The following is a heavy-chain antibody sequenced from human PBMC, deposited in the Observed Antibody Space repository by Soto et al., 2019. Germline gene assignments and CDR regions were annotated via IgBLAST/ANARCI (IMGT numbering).Heavy chain of an antibody. CDR2: IVVGSGNT. D-gene: IGHD4-17*01. CDR1: GVTFTSSA. V-gene: IGHV1-58*01. J-gene: IGHJ4*02. Sequence: GASLKVSCKSSGVTFTSSAVQWVRQARGQRLEWIGWIVVGSGNTNYAQKFQERVTITRDMSTSTAYMELSSLRSEDTAVYYCAAPSTVTTEDPYFDYWGQGTLVTVSS. CDR3: AAPSTVTTEDPYFDY.